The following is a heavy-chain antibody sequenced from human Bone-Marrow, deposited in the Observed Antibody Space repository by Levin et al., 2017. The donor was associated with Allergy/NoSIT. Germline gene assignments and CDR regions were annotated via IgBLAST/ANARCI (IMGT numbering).Heavy chain of an antibody. V-gene: IGHV3-9*01. CDR2: ISWNSGSI. D-gene: IGHD3-22*01. Sequence: LSLTCAASGFTFDDYAMHWVRQAPGKGLEWVSGISWNSGSIGYADSVKGRFTISRDNAKNSLYLQMNSLRAEDTALYYCAKAVGYYYDSSGRFAFDIWGQGTMVTVSS. CDR3: AKAVGYYYDSSGRFAFDI. CDR1: GFTFDDYA. J-gene: IGHJ3*02.